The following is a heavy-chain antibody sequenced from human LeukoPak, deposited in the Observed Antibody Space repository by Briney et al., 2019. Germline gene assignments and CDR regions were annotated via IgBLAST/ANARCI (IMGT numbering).Heavy chain of an antibody. D-gene: IGHD3-22*01. J-gene: IGHJ4*02. CDR2: IYHSGST. Sequence: RASETLSLTCTVSGYSISSGYYWGWIRQPPGKGLEWIGSIYHSGSTYYNPSLKSRVTISVDTSKNQFSLKLSSVTAADTAVYYCASRRPTYYYDSSGSESFDYWGQGTLVTVSS. CDR3: ASRRPTYYYDSSGSESFDY. CDR1: GYSISSGYY. V-gene: IGHV4-38-2*02.